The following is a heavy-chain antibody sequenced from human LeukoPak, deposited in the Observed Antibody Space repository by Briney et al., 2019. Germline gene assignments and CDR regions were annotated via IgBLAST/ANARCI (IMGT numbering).Heavy chain of an antibody. Sequence: SETLSLTCTVSGGSISSSSYYWGWIRQPPGKGLEWIGSIYYSGSTYYNPSLKSRVPISVDTSKNQFSLKLSSLTAADTAVYYCPRGIQWELDYWGQGTLVTVSS. V-gene: IGHV4-39*07. J-gene: IGHJ4*02. CDR2: IYYSGST. CDR3: PRGIQWELDY. CDR1: GGSISSSSYY. D-gene: IGHD1-26*01.